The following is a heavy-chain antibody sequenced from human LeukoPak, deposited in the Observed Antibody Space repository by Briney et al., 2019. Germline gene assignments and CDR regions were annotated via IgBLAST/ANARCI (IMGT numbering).Heavy chain of an antibody. J-gene: IGHJ5*02. CDR2: IYYSGST. Sequence: PSETLSLTCTVSGGSISSSSYYWGWIRQPPGKGLEWIGSIYYSGSTYYNPSLKSRVTISVDTSKNKFSLKLSSVTAADTAVYYCARHWSSYNWFDPWGQGTLVTVSS. CDR3: ARHWSSYNWFDP. V-gene: IGHV4-39*01. CDR1: GGSISSSSYY.